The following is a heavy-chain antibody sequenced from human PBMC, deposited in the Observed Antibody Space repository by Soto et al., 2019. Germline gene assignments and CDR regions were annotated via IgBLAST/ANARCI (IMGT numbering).Heavy chain of an antibody. CDR1: GFTFSDHY. J-gene: IGHJ4*02. CDR3: ARATVGTYYFDY. V-gene: IGHV3-72*01. CDR2: TRDKTNSYTT. Sequence: PGGSLRLSCAASGFTFSDHYMDWVRQAPGKGLEWVGRTRDKTNSYTTEYAASVKGRFTISRDYSKSSLYLQMNSLKTEDTAVYYCARATVGTYYFDYWGQGTLVTVSS. D-gene: IGHD3-16*01.